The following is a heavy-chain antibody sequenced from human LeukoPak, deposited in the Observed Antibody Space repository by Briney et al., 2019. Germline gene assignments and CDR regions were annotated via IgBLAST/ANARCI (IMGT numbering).Heavy chain of an antibody. CDR2: ISGSGGST. CDR3: AKARLVVVTAIFDY. J-gene: IGHJ4*02. Sequence: PGGSLRLSCAASGFTFSSYAMSWVRQAPGKGLEWVSAISGSGGSTYYADSVEGRFTISRDNSKNTLYLQMNSLRAEDTAVYYCAKARLVVVTAIFDYWGQGTLVTVSS. V-gene: IGHV3-23*01. CDR1: GFTFSSYA. D-gene: IGHD2-21*02.